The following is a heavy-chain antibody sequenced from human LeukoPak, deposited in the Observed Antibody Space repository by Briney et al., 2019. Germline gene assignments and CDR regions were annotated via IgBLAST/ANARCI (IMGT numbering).Heavy chain of an antibody. D-gene: IGHD6-19*01. Sequence: SETLSLTCTVSGYSISSGYYWGWIRQPPGKGLEWIGNIFYSGSTYYSPSLRSRVTISLDTSRNQFSLKLSSVTAADTAVYYCARHRSSGWYFGWFDPWGQGTLVTVSS. V-gene: IGHV4-38-2*02. CDR3: ARHRSSGWYFGWFDP. J-gene: IGHJ5*02. CDR2: IFYSGST. CDR1: GYSISSGYY.